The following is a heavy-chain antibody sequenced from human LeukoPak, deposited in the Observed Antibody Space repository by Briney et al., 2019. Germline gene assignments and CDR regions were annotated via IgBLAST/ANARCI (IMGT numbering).Heavy chain of an antibody. V-gene: IGHV1-46*03. D-gene: IGHD6-19*01. CDR2: INPSGGYT. CDR1: GYTFTSYY. CDR3: ARAGSGWFWFDP. J-gene: IGHJ5*02. Sequence: ASVKVSCKASGYTFTSYYMHWVRQAPGQGLEWMGLINPSGGYTTYARNFQGRVTMTRDTSTSTVYMELSSLRSEDTAVYYCARAGSGWFWFDPWGQGTLVTVSS.